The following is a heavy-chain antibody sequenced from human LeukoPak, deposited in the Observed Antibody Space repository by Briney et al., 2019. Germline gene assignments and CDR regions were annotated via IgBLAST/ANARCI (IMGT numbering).Heavy chain of an antibody. J-gene: IGHJ4*02. CDR3: AKDGGDYVSSYFDY. CDR1: GFTFSSYA. V-gene: IGHV3-23*01. D-gene: IGHD4-17*01. CDR2: IRGSGGSK. Sequence: PGGSLRLSCAASGFTFSSYAMSWVRQAPGKGLEWVSGIRGSGGSKDYADSVKGRFTISRDNSKNTLYLQMNSLRGEDTAAYYCAKDGGDYVSSYFDYWGQGTLVTVSS.